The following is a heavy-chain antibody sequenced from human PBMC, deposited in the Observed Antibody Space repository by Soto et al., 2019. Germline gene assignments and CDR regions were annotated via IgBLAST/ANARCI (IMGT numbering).Heavy chain of an antibody. V-gene: IGHV4-4*02. Sequence: SRVTISVDKSKNQLSLKLSSVTAADTAVYYCARGVEYYGSGVSGHFDPWGQGTLVTVSS. D-gene: IGHD3-10*01. CDR3: ARGVEYYGSGVSGHFDP. J-gene: IGHJ5*02.